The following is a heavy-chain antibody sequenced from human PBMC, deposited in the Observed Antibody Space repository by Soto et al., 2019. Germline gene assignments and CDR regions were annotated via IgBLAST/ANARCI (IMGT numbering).Heavy chain of an antibody. V-gene: IGHV1-69*13. CDR2: IIPTFGTA. Sequence: SVKVSCKASGDTFSSYAISWVRQAPGQGLEWMGGIIPTFGTANYAQKFQGRVTITADESTSTAYMELSSLRSEDTAVYYCAREWGYYYDSSGYYLLGAFDIWGQGTMVTVSS. CDR3: AREWGYYYDSSGYYLLGAFDI. J-gene: IGHJ3*02. CDR1: GDTFSSYA. D-gene: IGHD3-22*01.